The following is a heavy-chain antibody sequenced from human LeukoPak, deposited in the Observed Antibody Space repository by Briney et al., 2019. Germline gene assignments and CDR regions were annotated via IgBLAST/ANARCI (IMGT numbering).Heavy chain of an antibody. CDR2: IPYDGSNK. J-gene: IGHJ4*02. V-gene: IGHV3-30-3*01. CDR3: ARDQDDLSFRFDY. CDR1: GFTFSSYA. Sequence: GGSLRLSCAASGFTFSSYAMHWVRQAPGKGLEWVAVIPYDGSNKYYADSVKGRFTISRDNSKNTLYLQMNSLRAEDTAVYYCARDQDDLSFRFDYWGQGTLVTVSS. D-gene: IGHD3-3*01.